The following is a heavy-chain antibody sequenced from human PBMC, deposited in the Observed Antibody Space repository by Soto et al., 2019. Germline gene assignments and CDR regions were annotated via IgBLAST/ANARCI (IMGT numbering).Heavy chain of an antibody. V-gene: IGHV3-30*18. CDR1: GFTFSSYG. CDR3: AKDPTAYCGGDCYFHKYYFDF. CDR2: ISYDGSKK. Sequence: GGSLRLSCAASGFTFSSYGMHWVRQAPGKGLEWVAVISYDGSKKYYADSVKGQFTISRDSSKNTLSLQMNSLRAEDTAVYYCAKDPTAYCGGDCYFHKYYFDFWGQGTLVTVSS. D-gene: IGHD2-21*02. J-gene: IGHJ4*02.